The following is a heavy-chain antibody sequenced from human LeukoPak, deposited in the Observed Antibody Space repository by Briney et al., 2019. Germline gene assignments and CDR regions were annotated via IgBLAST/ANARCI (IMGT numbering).Heavy chain of an antibody. V-gene: IGHV1-8*01. J-gene: IGHJ4*02. CDR3: ARGRKPRYYFDY. Sequence: GASVKVSCKASGYTFTSYDINWVRQATGQGLEWMGWMNPNSGNTGYARKFQGRVTMTRNTSISTAYMELSSLRSEDTAVYYCARGRKPRYYFDYWGQGTLVTVSS. CDR2: MNPNSGNT. CDR1: GYTFTSYD.